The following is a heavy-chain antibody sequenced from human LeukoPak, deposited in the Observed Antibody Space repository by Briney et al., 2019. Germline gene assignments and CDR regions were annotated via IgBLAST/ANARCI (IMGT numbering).Heavy chain of an antibody. D-gene: IGHD6-13*01. CDR2: MSWNSGSI. Sequence: GGSLRLSCAASGFTFDDYAMHWVRQAPGKGLEWVSGMSWNSGSIGYADSVKGRFTISRDNAKNSLYLQMNSLRAEDTAVYYCARDSSSWYYYYYYMDVWGKGTTVTVSS. CDR3: ARDSSSWYYYYYYMDV. J-gene: IGHJ6*03. V-gene: IGHV3-9*01. CDR1: GFTFDDYA.